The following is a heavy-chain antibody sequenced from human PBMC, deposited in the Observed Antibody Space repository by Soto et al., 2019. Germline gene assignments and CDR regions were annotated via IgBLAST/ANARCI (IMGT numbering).Heavy chain of an antibody. CDR1: GFTFSHYW. CDR3: ARDLAARALPYYFDY. CDR2: IEHVGSDK. V-gene: IGHV3-7*01. D-gene: IGHD6-13*01. J-gene: IGHJ4*02. Sequence: PGGSLRLSCAASGFTFSHYWMTWVRQAPGKGLERVASIEHVGSDKCYLDSVKGRFPISRENSKNSLYLQMNSLRAEDTAVYYCARDLAARALPYYFDYGGQGTLVTVSS.